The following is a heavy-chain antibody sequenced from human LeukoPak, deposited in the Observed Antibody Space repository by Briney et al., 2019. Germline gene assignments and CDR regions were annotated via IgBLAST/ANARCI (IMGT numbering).Heavy chain of an antibody. V-gene: IGHV4-30-2*01. J-gene: IGHJ4*02. Sequence: SETLSLTCAVSGGSISTIGYSWSWIRRPPGKXLAWIGYIFPTGSTSYSPSLKSRVTISLDRSKNLFSLTLNSITAADTAVYYCARMAGRTLDHWGQGTLVTVSS. CDR2: IFPTGST. CDR3: ARMAGRTLDH. CDR1: GGSISTIGYS. D-gene: IGHD1-7*01.